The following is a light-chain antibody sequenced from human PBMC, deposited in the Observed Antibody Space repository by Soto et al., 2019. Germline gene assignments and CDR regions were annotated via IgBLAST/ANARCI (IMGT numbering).Light chain of an antibody. V-gene: IGKV1-16*02. Sequence: DIQMTQSPSSLSASVGDRVTITCRASQDIANALDWFQQKPGKAPKTLIYDASRLHSGVPSKFSGSGSGTDFTLTISSLQPADFATYYCLQYNSYPRTFGQGTKLDI. CDR3: LQYNSYPRT. CDR2: DAS. CDR1: QDIANA. J-gene: IGKJ1*01.